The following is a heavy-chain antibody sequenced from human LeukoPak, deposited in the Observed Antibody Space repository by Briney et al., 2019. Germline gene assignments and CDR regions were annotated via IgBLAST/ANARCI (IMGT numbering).Heavy chain of an antibody. CDR2: INPNSGGA. CDR3: ARDGVVVPAAIRYYYYYMDV. J-gene: IGHJ6*03. Sequence: ASVKVSCKASGYTFTGYYMHWVRQAPGQGLEWMGWINPNSGGANYAQKFQGRVTMTRDTSISTAYMELSRLRSDDTAVYYCARDGVVVPAAIRYYYYYMDVWGKGTTVTVSS. D-gene: IGHD2-2*01. CDR1: GYTFTGYY. V-gene: IGHV1-2*02.